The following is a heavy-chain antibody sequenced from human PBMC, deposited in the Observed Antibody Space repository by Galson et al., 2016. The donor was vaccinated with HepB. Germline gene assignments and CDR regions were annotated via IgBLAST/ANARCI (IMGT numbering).Heavy chain of an antibody. CDR1: GFSFSAYA. J-gene: IGHJ4*02. D-gene: IGHD3-16*01. CDR3: ARAASTWADFAY. Sequence: SLRLSCAASGFSFSAYAMSWVRQAPGKGLEWVSAISNSGITTHSASSLEGRFTISRDNSKNTLYLQMNSLRDADTAVYYCARAASTWADFAYWGQGTLVTVSS. V-gene: IGHV3-23*01. CDR2: ISNSGITT.